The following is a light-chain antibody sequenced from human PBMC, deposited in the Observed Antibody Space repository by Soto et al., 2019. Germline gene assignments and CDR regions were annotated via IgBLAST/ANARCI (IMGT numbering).Light chain of an antibody. CDR3: CLSAGSSTVL. CDR2: EGS. J-gene: IGLJ2*01. Sequence: QSALTQPASVSGSPGQSITISCSGTSSDVGSYSHVAWYQQFPGKTPKLIIYEGSKRPSGVSNRFSGSKSGNTAALTISGLQAEDEADYYCCLSAGSSTVLFGGGTKLTVL. V-gene: IGLV2-23*01. CDR1: SSDVGSYSH.